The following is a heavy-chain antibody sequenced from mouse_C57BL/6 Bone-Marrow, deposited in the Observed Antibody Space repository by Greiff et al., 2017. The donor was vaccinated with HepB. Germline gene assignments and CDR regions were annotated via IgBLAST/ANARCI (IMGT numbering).Heavy chain of an antibody. V-gene: IGHV3-6*01. CDR3: ARGGIYYGYGRAMDY. Sequence: EVQLVESGPGLVKPSQSLSLTCSVTGYSITSGYYWNWIRQFPGNKLEWMGYISYDGSNNYNPSLKNRISITRDTSKNQFFLKLNSVTTEDTATYYCARGGIYYGYGRAMDYWGQGTSVPSPQ. CDR2: ISYDGSN. J-gene: IGHJ4*01. D-gene: IGHD2-2*01. CDR1: GYSITSGYY.